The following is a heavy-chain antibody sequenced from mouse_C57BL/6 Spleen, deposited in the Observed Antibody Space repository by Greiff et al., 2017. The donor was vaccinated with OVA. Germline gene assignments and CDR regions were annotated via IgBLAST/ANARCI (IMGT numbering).Heavy chain of an antibody. Sequence: DVMLVESGGGLVQPGGSMKLSCVASGFTFSNYWMNWVRQSPEKGLEWVAQIRLKSDNYATHYAESVKGRFTISRDDSKSSVYLQMNNLRAEDTGIYYCTTYGYDFYWYFDVWGTGTTVTVSS. CDR2: IRLKSDNYAT. J-gene: IGHJ1*03. D-gene: IGHD2-2*01. CDR3: TTYGYDFYWYFDV. V-gene: IGHV6-3*01. CDR1: GFTFSNYW.